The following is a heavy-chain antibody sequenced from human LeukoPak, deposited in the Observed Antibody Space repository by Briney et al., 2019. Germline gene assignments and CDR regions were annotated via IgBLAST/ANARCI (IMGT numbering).Heavy chain of an antibody. J-gene: IGHJ6*02. V-gene: IGHV4-59*01. CDR1: GGSISTYY. D-gene: IGHD6-13*01. Sequence: SETLSLTCTVSGGSISTYYWSWIRQPPGKGLEYIGYIYYSGTTKYNPSLKSRVTVSVDTSKNQFSLRLSSVTAADTAVYYCARAGTGTATVGTSDYYFGIDVWGQGTRSSSP. CDR2: IYYSGTT. CDR3: ARAGTGTATVGTSDYYFGIDV.